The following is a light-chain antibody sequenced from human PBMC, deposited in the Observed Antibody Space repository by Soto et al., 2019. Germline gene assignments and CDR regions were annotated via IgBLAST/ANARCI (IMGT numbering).Light chain of an antibody. J-gene: IGLJ1*01. CDR2: DVR. Sequence: QSALTQPASVSGSPGQSITISCTGTTSDIGGYNFVSWYQQHPGKAPKLLIYDVRNRPSGVSNRFSGSKSGNPASLTISGLQAEDEADYYCNSYRTISTYVFGSGTKLTVL. V-gene: IGLV2-14*01. CDR1: TSDIGGYNF. CDR3: NSYRTISTYV.